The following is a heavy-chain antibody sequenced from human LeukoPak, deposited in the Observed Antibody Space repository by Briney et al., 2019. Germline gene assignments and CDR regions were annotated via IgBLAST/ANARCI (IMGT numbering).Heavy chain of an antibody. V-gene: IGHV4-30-4*08. CDR2: IYYSGST. CDR3: ARRDGYNPRVDY. CDR1: GGSISSGDYY. Sequence: PSETLSLTCTVSGGSISSGDYYWSWIRQPPGKGLEWIGYIYYSGSTYYNPSLKSRVTMSVDTSKNQFSLKLSSVTAADTAVYYCARRDGYNPRVDYWGQGTLVTVSS. D-gene: IGHD5-24*01. J-gene: IGHJ4*02.